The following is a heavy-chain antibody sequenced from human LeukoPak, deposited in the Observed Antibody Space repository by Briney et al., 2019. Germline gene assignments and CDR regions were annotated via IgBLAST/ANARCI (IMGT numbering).Heavy chain of an antibody. CDR2: IYSSGRT. V-gene: IGHV3-53*01. D-gene: IGHD3-10*01. J-gene: IGHJ4*02. CDR1: GFTGSSNY. Sequence: GGSLRLSCAASGFTGSSNYMSWVRQAPGTGLEWVSIIYSSGRTDYADSVKGRFTISRDNSKNTLYLQMNSLRAEDTAMYYCARNYGSGSYFNAWIDYWGQGTLVTVSS. CDR3: ARNYGSGSYFNAWIDY.